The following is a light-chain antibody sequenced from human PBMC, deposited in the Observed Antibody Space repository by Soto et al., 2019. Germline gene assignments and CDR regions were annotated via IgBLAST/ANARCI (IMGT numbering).Light chain of an antibody. Sequence: SYELTQPPSVSVSPGQTASITCSGNRLGDKYACWYQQKPGQSPVLVIYQDSKRPSGIPERFSGSNSGNTATLTISGTQAMDEAVYYCQAWDNNAAVFGGGTKLTVL. CDR1: RLGDKY. J-gene: IGLJ2*01. V-gene: IGLV3-1*01. CDR2: QDS. CDR3: QAWDNNAAV.